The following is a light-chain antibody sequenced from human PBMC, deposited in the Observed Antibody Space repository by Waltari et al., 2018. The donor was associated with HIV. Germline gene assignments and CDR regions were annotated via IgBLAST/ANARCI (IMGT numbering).Light chain of an antibody. CDR2: QDS. Sequence: SYELTQPPSLSVSTGQTASITCSGDKLGDKYACWYQQTPGQSPVLVIYQDSKRPSGIPERFSGSNSGNTATLTISGTQAMDEADYYCQAWDSSTVVFGGGTKLTVL. CDR3: QAWDSSTVV. J-gene: IGLJ2*01. CDR1: KLGDKY. V-gene: IGLV3-1*01.